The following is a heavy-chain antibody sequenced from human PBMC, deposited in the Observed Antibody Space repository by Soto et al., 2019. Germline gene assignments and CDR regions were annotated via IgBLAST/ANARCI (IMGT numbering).Heavy chain of an antibody. J-gene: IGHJ4*02. CDR1: GFSFSTYG. D-gene: IGHD5-12*01. V-gene: IGHV3-33*01. Sequence: GGSLRLSCAASGFSFSTYGMHWVRQAPGKGLEWVAVIWYDGSNKYCADSVKGRFTISRDNSKSTLYLQMNSLRVDDTAVYYCTRGGYSGYDGFDYWGQGTLVTVSS. CDR3: TRGGYSGYDGFDY. CDR2: IWYDGSNK.